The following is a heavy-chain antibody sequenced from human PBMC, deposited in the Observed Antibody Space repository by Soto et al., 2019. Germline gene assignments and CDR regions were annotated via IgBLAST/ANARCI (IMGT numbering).Heavy chain of an antibody. CDR3: AIYYGDYGLY. Sequence: QRQLQESGPGLVKPSETLSLNCPVSGGSISSSSYYWGWIRQTPGKALEWIGINYYSGSTYYNPSLKSGVTISVDTSTNQLSQKLSSVLAAYTAVYYCAIYYGDYGLYWGQGTLVTVSS. J-gene: IGHJ4*02. CDR1: GGSISSSSYY. V-gene: IGHV4-39*01. D-gene: IGHD4-17*01. CDR2: NYYSGST.